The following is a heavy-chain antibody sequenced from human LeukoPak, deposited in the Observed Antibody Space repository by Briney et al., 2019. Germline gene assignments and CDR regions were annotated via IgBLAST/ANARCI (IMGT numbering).Heavy chain of an antibody. D-gene: IGHD6-6*01. CDR2: INSDGSEG. V-gene: IGHV3-7*03. Sequence: GGSLRLSCAASGFTFSDYYMSWIRQAPGKGLEWVASINSDGSEGYYADVVKGRFTISRDNAKNSLYLQINSLRAEDTAVYYCARSSYSSSSSVWGQGTMVTVSS. J-gene: IGHJ3*01. CDR3: ARSSYSSSSSV. CDR1: GFTFSDYY.